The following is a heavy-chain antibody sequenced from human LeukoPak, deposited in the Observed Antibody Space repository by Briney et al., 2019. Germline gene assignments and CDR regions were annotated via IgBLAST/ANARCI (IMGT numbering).Heavy chain of an antibody. CDR1: GFTFSSYS. V-gene: IGHV3-21*01. D-gene: IGHD2-2*01. CDR3: GSLSRGYCSITSCSGGSDY. J-gene: IGHJ4*02. Sequence: GGTLRLSCAASGFTFSSYSMNWVRQAPGKGLEWVSSISSSSSYIYYADPVKGRFTISRNNAKNSLYLQMNSMSAEATVVYYCGSLSRGYCSITSCSGGSDYWGQGTLVTVSS. CDR2: ISSSSSYI.